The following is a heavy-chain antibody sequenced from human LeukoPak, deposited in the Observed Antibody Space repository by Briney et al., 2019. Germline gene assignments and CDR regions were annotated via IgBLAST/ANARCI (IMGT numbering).Heavy chain of an antibody. CDR2: ISYDGSNK. Sequence: PGGSLRLSCAASGFPFSSYGMHWVRQAPGKGLEWVAVISYDGSNKYYADSVKGRFTISRDNSKNTLYLQMNSLRAEDTAVYYCAKEDYGDYVFPDFDYWGQGTLVTVSS. CDR3: AKEDYGDYVFPDFDY. CDR1: GFPFSSYG. V-gene: IGHV3-30*18. J-gene: IGHJ4*02. D-gene: IGHD4-17*01.